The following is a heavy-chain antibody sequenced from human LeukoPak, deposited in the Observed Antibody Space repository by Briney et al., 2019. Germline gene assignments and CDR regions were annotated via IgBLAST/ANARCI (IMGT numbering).Heavy chain of an antibody. J-gene: IGHJ4*02. V-gene: IGHV3-33*01. Sequence: GGSLRLSCAAAGLTFSSYGMHWVRQAPGKGLEWVAVIWFDGSIKYYADSVKGRFTISRDNAKNSLYLLMNSLRAEDTAVYYCARDSDARNWNGLFDNWGQGTLVTVSS. D-gene: IGHD1-1*01. CDR3: ARDSDARNWNGLFDN. CDR1: GLTFSSYG. CDR2: IWFDGSIK.